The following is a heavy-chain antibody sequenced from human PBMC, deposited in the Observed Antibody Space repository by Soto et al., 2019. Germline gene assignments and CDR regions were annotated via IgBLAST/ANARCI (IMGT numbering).Heavy chain of an antibody. Sequence: PSETLSLTCTVSGGSISSYYWSWIRQPAGKGLEWIGRIYTSGSTNYNPSLKSRVTMSVDTSKNQFSLKLSSVTAADTAVYYCARVRYSYGYRDYYYYGMDVWGQGTTVTVSS. V-gene: IGHV4-4*07. D-gene: IGHD5-18*01. J-gene: IGHJ6*02. CDR1: GGSISSYY. CDR3: ARVRYSYGYRDYYYYGMDV. CDR2: IYTSGST.